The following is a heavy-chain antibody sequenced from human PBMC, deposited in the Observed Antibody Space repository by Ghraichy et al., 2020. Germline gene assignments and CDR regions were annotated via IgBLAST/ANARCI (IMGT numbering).Heavy chain of an antibody. J-gene: IGHJ5*01. CDR2: TYYRSAWYN. CDR3: ARGDRIAVAGTTHWFDP. V-gene: IGHV6-1*01. CDR1: GDRVSSNSAT. Sequence: QTLSLTCAISGDRVSSNSATWNWIRQSPSRGLEWLGRTYYRSAWYNDYALSVSGRIIINPDTSTNQFSLHLSSVTPEDSAVYYCARGDRIAVAGTTHWFDPWGQGTLVTVSS. D-gene: IGHD6-19*01.